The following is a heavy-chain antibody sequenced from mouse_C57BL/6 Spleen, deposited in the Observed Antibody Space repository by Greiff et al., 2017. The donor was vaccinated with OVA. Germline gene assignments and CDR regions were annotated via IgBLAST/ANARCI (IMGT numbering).Heavy chain of an antibody. V-gene: IGHV5-16*01. CDR1: GFTFSDYY. D-gene: IGHD2-12*01. J-gene: IGHJ3*01. CDR2: INYDGSST. Sequence: EVQRVESEGGLVQPGSSMKLSCTASGFTFSDYYMAWVRQVPEKGLEWVANINYDGSSTYYLDSLKSRFIISRDNAKNILYLQMSSLKSEDTATYYCARGGRDDGAWFAYWGQGTLVTVSA. CDR3: ARGGRDDGAWFAY.